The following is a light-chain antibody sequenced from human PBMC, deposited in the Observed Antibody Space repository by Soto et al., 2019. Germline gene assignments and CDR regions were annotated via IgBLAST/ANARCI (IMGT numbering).Light chain of an antibody. CDR2: DVS. J-gene: IGLJ1*01. CDR3: SSYTRSSTLD. V-gene: IGLV2-14*01. Sequence: QSALTQPASVSGSPGQSITISCTGTSSDVGGHNSVAWYQHNPGKAPKLMTYDVSNRPSGVSSRFSGSKSGNTASLSISGLQAEDEADDYFSSYTRSSTLDFGTGTKLTVL. CDR1: SSDVGGHNS.